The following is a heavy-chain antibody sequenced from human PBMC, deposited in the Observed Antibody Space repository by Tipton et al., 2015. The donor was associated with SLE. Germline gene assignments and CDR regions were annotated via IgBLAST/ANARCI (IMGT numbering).Heavy chain of an antibody. CDR3: AKEGGEPVDSYYYYMDV. D-gene: IGHD3-16*01. Sequence: TLSLTCAVYGGSFSGYYWSWIRQPPGKGLEWIGEINHSGSTNYNPSLKSRVTISVDTSKNQFSLKLSSVTAADTAVYYCAKEGGEPVDSYYYYMDVWGKGTTVTVSS. J-gene: IGHJ6*03. CDR1: GGSFSGYY. V-gene: IGHV4-34*01. CDR2: INHSGST.